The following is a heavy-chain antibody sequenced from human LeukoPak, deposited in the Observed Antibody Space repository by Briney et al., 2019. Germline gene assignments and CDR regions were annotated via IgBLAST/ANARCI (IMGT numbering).Heavy chain of an antibody. CDR3: AGGVGYSSSLLGGNWFDP. CDR1: GGTFSSYA. CDR2: IIPIFGTA. J-gene: IGHJ5*02. Sequence: GASVKVSCKASGGTFSSYAISWVRQAPGQGLEWMGGIIPIFGTANYAQKFQGRVTITTDESTSTAYMELSSLRSEDTAVYYRAGGVGYSSSLLGGNWFDPWGQGTLVTVSS. D-gene: IGHD6-6*01. V-gene: IGHV1-69*05.